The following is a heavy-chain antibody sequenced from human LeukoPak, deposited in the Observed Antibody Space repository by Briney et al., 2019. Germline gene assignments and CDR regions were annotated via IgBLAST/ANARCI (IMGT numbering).Heavy chain of an antibody. CDR2: ISGSGGST. CDR1: GFTFSSYA. Sequence: GGSLRLSCAASGFTFSSYAMSWVRQAPGKGLEWVSAISGSGGSTYYADSVKGRFTISRDNSKNTLYLQMNSLRAEDTAVYYCAKVGYSYGQGYYYYMDVWGKGTTVTVSS. CDR3: AKVGYSYGQGYYYYMDV. V-gene: IGHV3-23*01. D-gene: IGHD5-18*01. J-gene: IGHJ6*03.